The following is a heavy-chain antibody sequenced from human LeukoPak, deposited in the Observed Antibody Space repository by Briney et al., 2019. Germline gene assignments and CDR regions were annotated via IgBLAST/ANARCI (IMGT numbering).Heavy chain of an antibody. CDR3: ASPRGTYIDY. J-gene: IGHJ4*02. CDR1: GYSISTGYF. D-gene: IGHD3-16*01. Sequence: SEALSLTCAVSGYSISTGYFWGWIRQSPGQGLEWIGSIFHTGSASYNPSLKSRATLSVDTSKSEFSLKLTSVSAADTAIYYCASPRGTYIDYWGQGTLVIVSS. V-gene: IGHV4-38-2*01. CDR2: IFHTGSA.